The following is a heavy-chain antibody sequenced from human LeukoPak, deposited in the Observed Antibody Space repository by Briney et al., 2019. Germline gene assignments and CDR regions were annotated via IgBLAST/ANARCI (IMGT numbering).Heavy chain of an antibody. Sequence: GGSLRLSCAASGFTFNSYEMNWVRQAPGKGLEWVSSFDTLDGLTNYAESVKGRFTISRDNSKNTLYLQMNSLTAEDTAVYYCAKPFSFGSDSSYQAFDSWGQGTLVTVSS. CDR2: FDTLDGLT. D-gene: IGHD3-10*01. CDR1: GFTFNSYE. CDR3: AKPFSFGSDSSYQAFDS. J-gene: IGHJ4*02. V-gene: IGHV3-23*01.